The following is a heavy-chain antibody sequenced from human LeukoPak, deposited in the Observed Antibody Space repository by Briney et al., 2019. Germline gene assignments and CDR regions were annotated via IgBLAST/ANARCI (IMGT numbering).Heavy chain of an antibody. Sequence: ASVKVSCKASGYTFTGYYMHWVRQMPGKGLEWMGIIYPGDSDTRYSPSFQGQVTISADKSISTAYLQWSSLKASDTAMYYCARRVGSGWYGWFDPWGQGTLVTVSS. CDR3: ARRVGSGWYGWFDP. V-gene: IGHV5-51*01. CDR2: IYPGDSDT. CDR1: GYTFTGYY. J-gene: IGHJ5*02. D-gene: IGHD6-19*01.